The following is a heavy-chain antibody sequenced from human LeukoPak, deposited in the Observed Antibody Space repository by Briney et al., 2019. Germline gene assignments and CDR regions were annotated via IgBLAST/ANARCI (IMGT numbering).Heavy chain of an antibody. CDR1: GGTFSSYP. CDR3: ARDENMVRTPHYYGMDV. CDR2: IIPFLGIV. Sequence: SVKVSCKASGGTFSSYPISWVRQAPGQGLEWMGRIIPFLGIVNYAQEFQGRVTITADKSTSTAYMELSSLRSEDTAVYYCARDENMVRTPHYYGMDVWGQGTTVTVSS. D-gene: IGHD3-10*01. J-gene: IGHJ6*02. V-gene: IGHV1-69*04.